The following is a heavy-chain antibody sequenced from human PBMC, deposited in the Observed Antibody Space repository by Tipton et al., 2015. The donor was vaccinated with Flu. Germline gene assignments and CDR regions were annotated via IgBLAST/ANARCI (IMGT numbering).Heavy chain of an antibody. V-gene: IGHV4-38-2*02. CDR3: ARVVKNTYCSGGTCYPFYYFDY. CDR2: LYHTGST. J-gene: IGHJ4*02. CDR1: GFSISSGYY. D-gene: IGHD2-15*01. Sequence: LRLSCTVSGFSISSGYYWGWIRQPPGKGLEWIGSLYHTGSTYYNPSLRSRVTISVDTSKNQFSLKLSSVTAADTAVYYCARVVKNTYCSGGTCYPFYYFDYWGQGTLVTVSS.